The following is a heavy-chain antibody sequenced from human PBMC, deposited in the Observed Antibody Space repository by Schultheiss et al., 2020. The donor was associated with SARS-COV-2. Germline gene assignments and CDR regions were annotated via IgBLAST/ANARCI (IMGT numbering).Heavy chain of an antibody. CDR3: AKDLTAAGTREGYYYYYAMDV. J-gene: IGHJ6*02. D-gene: IGHD6-13*01. V-gene: IGHV3-43*01. CDR2: ISWDGGST. CDR1: GFTFDDYT. Sequence: GGSLRLSCAASGFTFDDYTMHWVRQAPGKGLEWVSLISWDGGSTDYADSVKGRFTISRDNSKNSLYLQMNSLRTEDTALYYCAKDLTAAGTREGYYYYYAMDVWGQGTTVTVSS.